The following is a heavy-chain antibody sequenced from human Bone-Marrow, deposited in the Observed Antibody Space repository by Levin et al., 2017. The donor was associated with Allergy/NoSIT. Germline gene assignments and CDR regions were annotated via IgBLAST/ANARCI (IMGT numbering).Heavy chain of an antibody. CDR2: IQHDGSEQ. V-gene: IGHV3-7*01. CDR3: ARGRSSWYSFEY. J-gene: IGHJ4*02. Sequence: GGSLRLSCAGSGFTFSRYWMSWVRQAPGKGLEWVANIQHDGSEQYYVDSVKGRFTISRDNAKNSLFLQMNSLRAEDTAVYYCARGRSSWYSFEYWGQGTLVTVSS. CDR1: GFTFSRYW. D-gene: IGHD6-13*01.